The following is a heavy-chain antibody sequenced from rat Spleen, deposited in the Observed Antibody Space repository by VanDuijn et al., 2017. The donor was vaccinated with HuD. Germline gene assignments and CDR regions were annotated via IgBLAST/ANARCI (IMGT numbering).Heavy chain of an antibody. D-gene: IGHD1-6*01. Sequence: EVQLVESDGGLVQPGRSLKLSCAASGFTFSDYYMAWVRQAPTKGLEWVATVSYDGSSTYYRDSVKGRFTISRDNAKTTLYLQMDSLRSEDTATYYCARQSDGLDYWGQGVMVTVSS. CDR2: VSYDGSST. CDR3: ARQSDGLDY. CDR1: GFTFSDYY. V-gene: IGHV5-29*01. J-gene: IGHJ2*01.